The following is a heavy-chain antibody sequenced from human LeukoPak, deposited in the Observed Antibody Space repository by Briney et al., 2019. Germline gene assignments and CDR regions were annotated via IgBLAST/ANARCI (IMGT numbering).Heavy chain of an antibody. CDR1: GGSISSGGYY. CDR3: ASQAARGFDY. CDR2: IYYSGST. V-gene: IGHV4-31*03. D-gene: IGHD6-6*01. J-gene: IGHJ4*02. Sequence: TLSLTCTVSGGSISSGGYYWSWIRQHPGKGLEWIGYIYYSGSTYYNPSLKSRVTISVDTSKNQFSLKLSSVTAPDTAVYYCASQAARGFDYWGQGTLVTVSS.